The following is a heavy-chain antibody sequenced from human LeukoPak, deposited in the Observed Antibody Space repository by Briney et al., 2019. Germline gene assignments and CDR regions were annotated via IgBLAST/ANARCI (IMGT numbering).Heavy chain of an antibody. D-gene: IGHD3-10*01. Sequence: ASVKVSCKASGYTFTSYYMHWVRQAPGQGLEWMGIINPSGGSTSYAQKLQGRVTMTTDTSTNTGYMELRSLRSDDTAVYYCAREYGSGSYTGIDYWGQGTLVTVSS. J-gene: IGHJ4*02. V-gene: IGHV1-46*01. CDR2: INPSGGST. CDR3: AREYGSGSYTGIDY. CDR1: GYTFTSYY.